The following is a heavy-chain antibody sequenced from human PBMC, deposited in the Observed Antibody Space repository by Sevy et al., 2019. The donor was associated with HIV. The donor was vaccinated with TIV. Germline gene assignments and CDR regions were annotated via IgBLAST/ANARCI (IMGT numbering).Heavy chain of an antibody. Sequence: SETLSLSCTVSGGSISSYYWSWIRQPPGKGLEWIGYIYYSGSTNYNPSLKSRVTISVDTSKNQFSLRLSSVTAADTAVYYCARRTLGYCSSTSCSGDYYYYYMDVWGKGTTVTVSS. J-gene: IGHJ6*03. D-gene: IGHD2-2*01. CDR1: GGSISSYY. V-gene: IGHV4-59*08. CDR3: ARRTLGYCSSTSCSGDYYYYYMDV. CDR2: IYYSGST.